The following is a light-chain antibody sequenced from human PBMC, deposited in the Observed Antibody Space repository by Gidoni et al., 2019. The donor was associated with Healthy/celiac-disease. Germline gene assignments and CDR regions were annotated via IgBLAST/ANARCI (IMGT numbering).Light chain of an antibody. V-gene: IGKV1-5*03. CDR1: QSISSW. CDR2: KAS. Sequence: DHQTTQSPSTLSPSVGDRVTITCRASQSISSWLAWYQQKPGKAPKLLIYKASSLESGVPSRFSGSGSGTEFTLTISSLQPDDFATYYCQQYNSYPYTFGQGTKLEIK. CDR3: QQYNSYPYT. J-gene: IGKJ2*01.